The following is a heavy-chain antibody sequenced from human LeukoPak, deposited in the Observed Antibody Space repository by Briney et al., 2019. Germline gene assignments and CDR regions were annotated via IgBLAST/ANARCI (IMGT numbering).Heavy chain of an antibody. CDR3: ARDRWSYYFDY. CDR1: GDSVSTSNSY. V-gene: IGHV4-39*02. Sequence: SETLSLTCTVSGDSVSTSNSYWGWIRQPPGKGLEWIGSLYYSGNTYYSPSLKSRVTISVDTSRNQLSLRLSSVTAADTAVYYCARDRWSYYFDYWGQGALVTVSS. D-gene: IGHD6-13*01. J-gene: IGHJ4*02. CDR2: LYYSGNT.